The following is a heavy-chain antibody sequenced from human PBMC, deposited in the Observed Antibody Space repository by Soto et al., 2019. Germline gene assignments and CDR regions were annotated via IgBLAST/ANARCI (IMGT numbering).Heavy chain of an antibody. Sequence: QVQLQQWGAGLLKPSETLSLTCAVYGGSFSGYYWSWIRQPPGKGLEWIGEINHSGSTNYNPSLKSRVTISVDTSKNQFSLKLSSVTAADTAVYDCARGVRYYSGRDVWGQGTTVTVSS. CDR3: ARGVRYYSGRDV. CDR2: INHSGST. V-gene: IGHV4-34*01. J-gene: IGHJ6*02. CDR1: GGSFSGYY.